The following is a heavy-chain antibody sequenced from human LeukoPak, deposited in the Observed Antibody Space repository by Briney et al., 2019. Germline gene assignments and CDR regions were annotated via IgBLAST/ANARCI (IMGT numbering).Heavy chain of an antibody. J-gene: IGHJ3*02. Sequence: GGSLRLSCAASGFTFSSYSMNWVRQAPGKGLEWVSSISSSSSYIYYADSVKGRFTISRDNAKNSLYLQMNSLRAEDTAVYYCANIGADSSGYRDAFDIWGQGTMVTVSS. V-gene: IGHV3-21*01. CDR2: ISSSSSYI. CDR1: GFTFSSYS. CDR3: ANIGADSSGYRDAFDI. D-gene: IGHD3-22*01.